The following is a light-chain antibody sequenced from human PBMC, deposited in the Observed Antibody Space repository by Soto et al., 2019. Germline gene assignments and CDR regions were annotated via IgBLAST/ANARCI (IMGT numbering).Light chain of an antibody. Sequence: EVLFTQSPGTLSLSPGERATLSCRASRSVSSYLAWYQQKPGQAPRLLIYDASNTAKGIPARLSGNGSGTDFTPTISSLEPEDFAVYYCQQRRDWWTFGQGTKVDIK. V-gene: IGKV3-11*01. J-gene: IGKJ1*01. CDR1: RSVSSY. CDR3: QQRRDWWT. CDR2: DAS.